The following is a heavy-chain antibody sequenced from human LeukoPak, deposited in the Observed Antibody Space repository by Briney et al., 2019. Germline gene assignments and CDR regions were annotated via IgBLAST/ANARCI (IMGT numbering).Heavy chain of an antibody. CDR3: ARDLDWGAFDA. D-gene: IGHD3-9*01. J-gene: IGHJ5*02. V-gene: IGHV3-23*01. CDR1: GFTFSSHG. CDR2: ISPSGSIS. Sequence: GGSLRLSCVASGFTFSSHGINWVRQAPGKGLEWVSGISPSGSISYYADSVKGRFTISRDNSKNTVSLQMNSLRAEDTALYYCARDLDWGAFDAWGQGTLVTVSS.